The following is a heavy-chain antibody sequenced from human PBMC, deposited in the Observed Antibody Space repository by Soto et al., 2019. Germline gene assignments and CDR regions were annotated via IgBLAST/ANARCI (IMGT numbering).Heavy chain of an antibody. CDR3: ARDRRDNSGYYLYYYAMDV. CDR1: GFTFSNYG. CDR2: ISYDGSNK. V-gene: IGHV3-30*03. D-gene: IGHD3-22*01. Sequence: GGSLRLSCAASGFTFSNYGMHWVRQAPGKGLEWVALISYDGSNKYYADSVKGRFTISRVNYKNTLFLEVNSLRAEDTAVYYCARDRRDNSGYYLYYYAMDVWGQGTTVTVSS. J-gene: IGHJ6*02.